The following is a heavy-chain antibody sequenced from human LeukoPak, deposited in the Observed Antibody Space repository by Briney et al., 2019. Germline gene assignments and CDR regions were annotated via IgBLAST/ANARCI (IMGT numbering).Heavy chain of an antibody. D-gene: IGHD2-8*01. CDR2: ISSSSSFI. V-gene: IGHV3-21*01. CDR1: GFILSSYS. CDR3: ARDQLYCSDGTCSAHNWFDP. Sequence: GGSLRLSCAASGFILSSYSMNWVRQAPGKGLEWVSSISSSSSFIYNADSVKGRFTISRDNAKNSLYLQMNSLRAEDTAVYYCARDQLYCSDGTCSAHNWFDPWGQGTLVTVSS. J-gene: IGHJ5*02.